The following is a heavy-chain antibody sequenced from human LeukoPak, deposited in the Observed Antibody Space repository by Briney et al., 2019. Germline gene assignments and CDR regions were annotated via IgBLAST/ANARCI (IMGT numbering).Heavy chain of an antibody. CDR3: ARDRRPSYDTSGYYFPGEY. J-gene: IGHJ4*02. D-gene: IGHD3-22*01. CDR1: GYTFTSYY. V-gene: IGHV1-46*01. Sequence: ASVKVSCKASGYTFTSYYIHWVRQAPGQGLEWMAIINPSGGITTYAQKFQGRVTLTRGTSTNTVYMDLSSLRSDDTAVYYCARDRRPSYDTSGYYFPGEYWGQGTLVTVSS. CDR2: INPSGGIT.